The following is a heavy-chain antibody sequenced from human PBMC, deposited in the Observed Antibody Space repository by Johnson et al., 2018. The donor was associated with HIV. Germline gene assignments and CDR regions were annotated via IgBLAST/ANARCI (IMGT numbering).Heavy chain of an antibody. CDR2: IKQDGSEK. D-gene: IGHD6-19*01. Sequence: VQLVESGGGLVQPGGSLRLSCGVSGFTFSRYWMSWVRHAPGKGLEWVANIKQDGSEKNYVDSLKGRFTLSRDNSKNTLYLQMNSLRAEDTAVYYCASFGLAVAADAFDIWGQGTMVTVSS. V-gene: IGHV3-7*03. CDR1: GFTFSRYW. CDR3: ASFGLAVAADAFDI. J-gene: IGHJ3*02.